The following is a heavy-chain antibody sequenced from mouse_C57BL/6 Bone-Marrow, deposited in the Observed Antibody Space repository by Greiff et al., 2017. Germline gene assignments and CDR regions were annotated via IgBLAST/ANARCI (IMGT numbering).Heavy chain of an antibody. CDR3: ARHGGYYGNWYFDV. CDR1: GFTFSSYG. CDR2: ISSGGSYT. V-gene: IGHV5-6*01. Sequence: EVNVVESGGDLVKPGGSLKLSCAASGFTFSSYGMSWVRQTPDKRLEWVATISSGGSYTYYPDSVKGRFTISRDNAKNTLYLQMSSLKSEDTAMYYCARHGGYYGNWYFDVWGTGTTVTVSS. J-gene: IGHJ1*03. D-gene: IGHD2-1*01.